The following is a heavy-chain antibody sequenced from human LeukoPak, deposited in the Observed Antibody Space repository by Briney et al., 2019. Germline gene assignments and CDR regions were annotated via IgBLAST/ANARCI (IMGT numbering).Heavy chain of an antibody. V-gene: IGHV3-23*01. CDR2: ISGSGGST. J-gene: IGHJ3*02. CDR1: GFTFSSYA. CDR3: AKVFGTYGTFDI. D-gene: IGHD3/OR15-3a*01. Sequence: GGSLRLSCAASGFTFSSYAMSWVRQAPGKGLEWVSAISGSGGSTDYADSVKGRFTISRDNSKNTQYLQMNSLRAEDTAVYYCAKVFGTYGTFDIWGQGTMVTVSS.